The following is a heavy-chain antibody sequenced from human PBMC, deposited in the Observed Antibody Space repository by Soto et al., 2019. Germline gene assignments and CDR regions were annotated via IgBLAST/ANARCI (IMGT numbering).Heavy chain of an antibody. Sequence: SETLSLTCTVSGGSISNYYWSWIRQPPGKGLEWIGYIHYSGNTKYNPSLKSRVTISADTSKNQFSLKLSSVTAADTAVYYCARGHYDFWSGYFATTDYWGQGTLVTVSS. D-gene: IGHD3-3*01. J-gene: IGHJ4*02. CDR1: GGSISNYY. CDR2: IHYSGNT. CDR3: ARGHYDFWSGYFATTDY. V-gene: IGHV4-59*08.